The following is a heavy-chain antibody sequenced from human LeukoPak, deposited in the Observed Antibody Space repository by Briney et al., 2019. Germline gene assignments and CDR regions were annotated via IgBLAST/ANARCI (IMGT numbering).Heavy chain of an antibody. J-gene: IGHJ4*02. Sequence: GGSLRLSCAASGFTFSSYWMSWVRQAPGKGLEWVANIKEDGSEKYYVDSVKGRFTISRDNAKNSVYLQMNSLRADDTAVYYCARDSVHGYYDSSGYSALFDCWGQGTQATVSS. D-gene: IGHD3-22*01. CDR3: ARDSVHGYYDSSGYSALFDC. CDR2: IKEDGSEK. V-gene: IGHV3-7*01. CDR1: GFTFSSYW.